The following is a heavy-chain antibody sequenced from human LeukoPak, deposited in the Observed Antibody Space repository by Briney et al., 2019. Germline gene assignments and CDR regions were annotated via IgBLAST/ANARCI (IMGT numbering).Heavy chain of an antibody. CDR1: GDSTRSYY. Sequence: KPSETLSLTCTVFGDSTRSYYWSWIRQPPGKGLEWIGYIYYSGYIHYSPSLKSRVTISVDTSKNQVSLNLTSVTAADTAVYFCAALGDVWGAYLACWGQGALVTVSS. D-gene: IGHD3-3*01. CDR2: IYYSGYI. CDR3: AALGDVWGAYLAC. V-gene: IGHV4-59*03. J-gene: IGHJ4*02.